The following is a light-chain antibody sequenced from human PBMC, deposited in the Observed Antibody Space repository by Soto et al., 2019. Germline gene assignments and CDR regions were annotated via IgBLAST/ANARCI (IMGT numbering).Light chain of an antibody. V-gene: IGKV3-15*01. CDR2: GTS. Sequence: VMKNSPVSLDVSEGNRAVLSSRASQSVSTNLAWYQQNPGQSPRLLIYGTSTRATGIPARFSGSGSGTEFTLTISCLPSEDFAVYYCHQYNLWPTSGQGTKV. CDR1: QSVSTN. J-gene: IGKJ1*01. CDR3: HQYNLWPT.